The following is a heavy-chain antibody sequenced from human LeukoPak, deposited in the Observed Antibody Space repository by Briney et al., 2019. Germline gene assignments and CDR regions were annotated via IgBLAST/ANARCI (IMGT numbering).Heavy chain of an antibody. CDR1: GFTFSNYW. J-gene: IGHJ4*02. Sequence: GGSLRLSCAASGFTFSNYWMSWVRQAPGKGLEWVANIKHDGRDKHYVDSVKGRFTIARDSAKNSLNLQMNGLRAEDTAVYYCARGGNYDILTGYIFDCWGQGTLVTVSS. CDR3: ARGGNYDILTGYIFDC. CDR2: IKHDGRDK. V-gene: IGHV3-7*03. D-gene: IGHD3-9*01.